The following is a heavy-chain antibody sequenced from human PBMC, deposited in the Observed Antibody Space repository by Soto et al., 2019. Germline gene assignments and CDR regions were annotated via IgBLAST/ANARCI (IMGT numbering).Heavy chain of an antibody. CDR2: ISAYNGNT. CDR3: ARDYPFTDYYYGMDV. V-gene: IGHV1-18*04. Sequence: ASVKVSCQASGYTFTSYGISWVRQAPGQGLEWMGWISAYNGNTNYAQKLQGRVTMTTDTSTSTAYMELRSLRSDDTAVYYCARDYPFTDYYYGMDVWGQGTTVTVSS. CDR1: GYTFTSYG. J-gene: IGHJ6*02.